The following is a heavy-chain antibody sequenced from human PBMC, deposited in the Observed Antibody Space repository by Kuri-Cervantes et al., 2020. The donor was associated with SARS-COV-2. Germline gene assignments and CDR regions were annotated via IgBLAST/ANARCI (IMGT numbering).Heavy chain of an antibody. CDR2: IYWDDDK. V-gene: IGHV2-5*02. Sequence: SGPTLVKPTQTLTLTCTFSGFSLSTSGVGVGWIRQPPGKALEWLALIYWDDDKRYSPSLKSRLTITKDTSKSQVVLTMTNMDPVDTATYYCARRQTTVTTWNWFDPWGQGTLVTVSS. D-gene: IGHD4-17*01. CDR3: ARRQTTVTTWNWFDP. J-gene: IGHJ5*02. CDR1: GFSLSTSGVG.